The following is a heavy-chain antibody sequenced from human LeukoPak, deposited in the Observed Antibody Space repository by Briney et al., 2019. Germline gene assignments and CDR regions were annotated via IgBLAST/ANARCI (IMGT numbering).Heavy chain of an antibody. V-gene: IGHV4-31*03. CDR3: ARDSGLGGGNDC. J-gene: IGHJ4*02. D-gene: IGHD3-16*01. CDR2: IYYSGST. Sequence: SETLSLTCTVSGGSISSGGYYWSWIRQHPGKGLEWIGYIYYSGSTYYNPSLKSRVTISVDTSKNQFSLKLSSVTAADTAVYYCARDSGLGGGNDCGGRGTLVTVSS. CDR1: GGSISSGGYY.